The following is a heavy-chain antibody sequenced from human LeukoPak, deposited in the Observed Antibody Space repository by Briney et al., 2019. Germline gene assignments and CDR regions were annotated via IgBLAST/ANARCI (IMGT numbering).Heavy chain of an antibody. CDR1: GGSFSGYY. J-gene: IGHJ4*02. V-gene: IGHV4-34*01. CDR2: IKHSGST. D-gene: IGHD3-9*01. Sequence: SETLSLTCAVYGGSFSGYYWSWIRQPPGKGLEWIGEIKHSGSTNYNPSLKSRVTISVDTSKNQFSLKLSSVTAADTAVYYCARDILTGYYDYWGQGTLVTVSS. CDR3: ARDILTGYYDY.